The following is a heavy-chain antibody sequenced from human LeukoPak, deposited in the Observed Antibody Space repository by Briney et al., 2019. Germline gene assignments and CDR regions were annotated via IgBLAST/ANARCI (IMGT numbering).Heavy chain of an antibody. Sequence: PGGSLRLSCAASGFTFDDYAMHWVPQAPGKGLEWVSGISWNSGSIAYADSVKGRFTISRDNAKNSLYLQMNSLRAEDTALYYCAKDKYSSSSYALFDYWGQGTLVTVSS. CDR3: AKDKYSSSSYALFDY. J-gene: IGHJ4*02. V-gene: IGHV3-9*01. CDR1: GFTFDDYA. D-gene: IGHD6-6*01. CDR2: ISWNSGSI.